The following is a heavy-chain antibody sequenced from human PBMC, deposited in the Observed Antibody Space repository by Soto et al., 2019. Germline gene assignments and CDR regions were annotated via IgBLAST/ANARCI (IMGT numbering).Heavy chain of an antibody. V-gene: IGHV3-7*01. D-gene: IGHD5-12*01. CDR3: ARDLVATPQNDVFDV. CDR1: GFTFSSYW. CDR2: IKYDGIEK. Sequence: EVQLVESGGGLVQPGGSPKLSCAASGFTFSSYWMSWVRQAPGKGLEWVALIKYDGIEKYSMDSVRGRFTISRDNAKNSLFLQMNSLRDEDTAVYYCARDLVATPQNDVFDVWGQGTMVTVSS. J-gene: IGHJ3*01.